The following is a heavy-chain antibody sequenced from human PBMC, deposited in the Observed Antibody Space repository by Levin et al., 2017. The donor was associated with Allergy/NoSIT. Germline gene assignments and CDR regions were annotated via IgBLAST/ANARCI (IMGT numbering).Heavy chain of an antibody. CDR3: AKASEVLQYLGVDY. CDR2: ISYDGSNK. J-gene: IGHJ4*02. V-gene: IGHV3-30*18. CDR1: GFTFSSYG. Sequence: GGSLRLSCAASGFTFSSYGMHWVRQVPGKGLEWVAVISYDGSNKYYADSVKGRFTISRDNSKNTLYLQMNSLRAEDTAVYYCAKASEVLQYLGVDYWGQGTLVTVSS. D-gene: IGHD3-9*01.